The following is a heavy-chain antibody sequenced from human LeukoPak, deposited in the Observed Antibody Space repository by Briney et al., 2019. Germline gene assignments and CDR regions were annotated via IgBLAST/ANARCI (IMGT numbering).Heavy chain of an antibody. J-gene: IGHJ6*02. CDR2: INHSGST. D-gene: IGHD1-26*01. Sequence: SETLSLTCAVYGGSFSGYYWSWIRQPPGKGLEWIGEINHSGSTNYNPSLKSRVTISVDTSKNQFSLKLSSVTAADTAEYYCATIGGVGATELGTYYGMDVWGQGTTVTVSS. V-gene: IGHV4-34*01. CDR1: GGSFSGYY. CDR3: ATIGGVGATELGTYYGMDV.